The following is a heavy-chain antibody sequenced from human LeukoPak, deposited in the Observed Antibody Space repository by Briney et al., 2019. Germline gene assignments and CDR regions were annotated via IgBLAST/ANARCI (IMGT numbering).Heavy chain of an antibody. Sequence: GASVKVSCKASGGTLSNYAISWVRQAPGQGLEWLGGIIPMFGTAKYAQKFQGRVTITTDESTTTAYMELISLRFEDTAVYYCLRRQALRGRHRAFDPWGQGTLVTVTS. CDR2: IIPMFGTA. CDR1: GGTLSNYA. J-gene: IGHJ5*02. CDR3: LRRQALRGRHRAFDP. V-gene: IGHV1-69*05. D-gene: IGHD6-25*01.